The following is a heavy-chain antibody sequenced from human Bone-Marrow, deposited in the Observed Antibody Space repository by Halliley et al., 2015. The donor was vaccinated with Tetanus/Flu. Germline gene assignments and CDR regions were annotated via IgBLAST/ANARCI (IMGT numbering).Heavy chain of an antibody. V-gene: IGHV3-49*02. CDR2: IRSKADGGTP. Sequence: FIRSKADGGTPLYAASVKDRFIISRDDSNSIAYLQMNSLKTEDTAVYYCARDDVVGAYYGMDVWGQGTTVTVSS. D-gene: IGHD1-26*01. CDR3: ARDDVVGAYYGMDV. J-gene: IGHJ6*02.